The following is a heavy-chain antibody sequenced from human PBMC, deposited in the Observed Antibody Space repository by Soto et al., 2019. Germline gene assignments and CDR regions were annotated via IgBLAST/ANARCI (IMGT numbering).Heavy chain of an antibody. CDR3: ARGDYYDSSGPFSDAFDI. J-gene: IGHJ3*02. CDR2: IKPDGSQK. CDR1: GFTCSSYW. V-gene: IGHV3-7*04. Sequence: GGSLRLSCAASGFTCSSYWMSWVRQAPGKGLEWVANIKPDGSQKWYVDSVKGRFTISRDNAKKSLYLQMNSLRAEDTAVYYCARGDYYDSSGPFSDAFDIWGQGTMVTVSS. D-gene: IGHD3-22*01.